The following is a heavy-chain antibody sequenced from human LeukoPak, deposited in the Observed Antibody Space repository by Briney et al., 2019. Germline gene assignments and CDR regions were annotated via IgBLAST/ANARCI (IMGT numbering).Heavy chain of an antibody. CDR3: AKAGYGGYGVKKTVPSRSIDY. J-gene: IGHJ4*02. CDR1: GFTFSSYS. Sequence: PGGSLRLSCAASGFTFSSYSMNWVRQAPGKGLEWVSSISSSSSYIYYADSVKGRFTISRDNAKNSLYLQMNSLRAEDTALYYCAKAGYGGYGVKKTVPSRSIDYWGQGTLVTVSS. CDR2: ISSSSSYI. D-gene: IGHD5-12*01. V-gene: IGHV3-21*04.